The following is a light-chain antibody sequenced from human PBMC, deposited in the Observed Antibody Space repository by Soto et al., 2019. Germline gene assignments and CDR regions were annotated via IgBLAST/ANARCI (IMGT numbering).Light chain of an antibody. CDR3: QQYNSYSPT. CDR1: QSISRW. V-gene: IGKV1-5*01. Sequence: DIQMTQSPSTVSASVGDRVTITCRASQSISRWLAWYPQKPGKAPKLLIYDASSLESGVPSRVRGSGSGTAVTLTISSLQPDEAATDHCQQYNSYSPTFGQGTKVDIK. CDR2: DAS. J-gene: IGKJ1*01.